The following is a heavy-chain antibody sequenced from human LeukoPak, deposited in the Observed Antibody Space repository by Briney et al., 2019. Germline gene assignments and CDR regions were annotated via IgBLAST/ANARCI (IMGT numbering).Heavy chain of an antibody. V-gene: IGHV4-34*01. CDR3: VRVIGAPNYYYYMDV. Sequence: SETPSLTCAVYGGSFSGHYWSWIRQPPGKGLEWIGEINHSGSTNYNPSLKSRVTMSVDTSKNQFSLKLSSVTAADTAVYYCVRVIGAPNYYYYMDVWGKGTTVTVSS. D-gene: IGHD3-22*01. CDR1: GGSFSGHY. J-gene: IGHJ6*03. CDR2: INHSGST.